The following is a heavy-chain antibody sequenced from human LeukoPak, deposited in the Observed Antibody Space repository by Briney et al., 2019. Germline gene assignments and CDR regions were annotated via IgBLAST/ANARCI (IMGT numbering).Heavy chain of an antibody. D-gene: IGHD1-26*01. CDR3: ARSLQVIVGATRLGIDY. J-gene: IGHJ4*02. CDR1: GGTFSSYA. CDR2: ISAYNGNT. Sequence: ASVKVSCKASGGTFSSYAISWVRLAPGQGLEWMGWISAYNGNTNYAQKLQGRVTMTTDTSTSTAYMELRSLRSDDTAVYYCARSLQVIVGATRLGIDYWGQGTLVTVSS. V-gene: IGHV1-18*01.